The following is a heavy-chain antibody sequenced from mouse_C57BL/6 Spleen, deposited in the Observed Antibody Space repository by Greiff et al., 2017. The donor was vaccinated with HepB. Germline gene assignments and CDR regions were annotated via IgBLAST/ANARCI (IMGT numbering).Heavy chain of an antibody. V-gene: IGHV10-3*01. CDR2: IRSKSSNYAT. Sequence: EVQRVESGGGLVQPKGSLKLSCAASGFTFNTYAMHWVRQAPGKGLEWVARIRSKSSNYATYYADSVKDKFTISRDDSQSMLYLQMNNLKTEDTAMYYCVIDGIYYGNYRYAMDYWGQGTSVTVSS. CDR3: VIDGIYYGNYRYAMDY. CDR1: GFTFNTYA. J-gene: IGHJ4*01. D-gene: IGHD2-1*01.